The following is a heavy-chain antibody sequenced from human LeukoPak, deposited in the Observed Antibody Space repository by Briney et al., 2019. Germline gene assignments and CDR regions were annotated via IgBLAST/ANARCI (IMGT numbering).Heavy chain of an antibody. CDR2: IIPIFGTA. J-gene: IGHJ4*02. CDR3: ARRGSMGGYGVQRDY. Sequence: SVKVSCKALGRTFSSYATTWVRQAPGQGLEWMGGIIPIFGTANYAQKFQGRVTITADESTSTAYMALSSLRSEDTAVYYCARRGSMGGYGVQRDYWGQGTLVTVSS. CDR1: GRTFSSYA. V-gene: IGHV1-69*01. D-gene: IGHD2/OR15-2a*01.